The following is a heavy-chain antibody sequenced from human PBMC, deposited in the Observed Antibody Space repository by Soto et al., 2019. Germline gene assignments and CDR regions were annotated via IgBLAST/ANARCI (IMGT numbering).Heavy chain of an antibody. Sequence: SVKVSCKASGGTFSSYAISWVRQAPGQGLEWMGGIIPIFGTANYAQKFQGRVTITADESTSAAYMELSSLRSEDTAVYYCAKAVTAILYNWFDPWGQGTLVTVSS. CDR3: AKAVTAILYNWFDP. CDR1: GGTFSSYA. D-gene: IGHD2-21*02. CDR2: IIPIFGTA. J-gene: IGHJ5*02. V-gene: IGHV1-69*13.